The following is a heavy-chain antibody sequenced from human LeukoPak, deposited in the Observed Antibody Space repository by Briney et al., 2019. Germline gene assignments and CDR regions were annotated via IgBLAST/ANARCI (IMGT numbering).Heavy chain of an antibody. CDR2: IYSGGGT. D-gene: IGHD6-19*01. J-gene: IGHJ4*02. Sequence: GGSLRLSCAASGFTFSSYAMGWVRQAPGKGLEWVSIIYSGGGTYYADSVKGRFAISRDNSKNTLYLQMNSLRAEDTAVYYCARGGNVPVACKWLDYWGQGTLVTVSS. CDR3: ARGGNVPVACKWLDY. CDR1: GFTFSSYA. V-gene: IGHV3-66*01.